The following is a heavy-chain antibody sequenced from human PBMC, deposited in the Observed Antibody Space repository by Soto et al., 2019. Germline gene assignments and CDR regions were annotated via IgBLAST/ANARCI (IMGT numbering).Heavy chain of an antibody. V-gene: IGHV3-23*01. CDR3: ARAALRFGGVIVPSHFDY. CDR1: GFTFSSYA. CDR2: ISGSGSNI. Sequence: GGSLRLSCAASGFTFSSYAMSWVRQAPGKGLEWVSAISGSGSNIYYADSVKGRFTISRDNAKNTLYLQMNSLRAEDTAVYYCARAALRFGGVIVPSHFDYWGQGTLVTVSS. D-gene: IGHD3-16*02. J-gene: IGHJ4*02.